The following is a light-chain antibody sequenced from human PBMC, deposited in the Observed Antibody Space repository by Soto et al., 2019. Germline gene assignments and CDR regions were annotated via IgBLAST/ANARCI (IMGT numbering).Light chain of an antibody. CDR1: QTISSW. V-gene: IGKV3-20*01. J-gene: IGKJ5*01. Sequence: TQSPSTLSGSVGDRVTITCRASQTISSWLAWYQQKPGQAPRLLIYGASSRATGIPDRFSGSGSGTDFTLTISRLEPKDFAVYYCQQYGSSPRWTFGQGTRLEI. CDR2: GAS. CDR3: QQYGSSPRWT.